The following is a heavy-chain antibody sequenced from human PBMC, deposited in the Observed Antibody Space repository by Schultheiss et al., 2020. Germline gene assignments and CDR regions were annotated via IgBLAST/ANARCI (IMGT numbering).Heavy chain of an antibody. V-gene: IGHV3-66*03. CDR1: GFTITSSH. Sequence: GGSLRLSCAASGFTITSSHLTISKNHIKYVEWVSVLYTCGSTSFTDSVKGRFTISRDNSKNTLYLQMNSLRAEDTAVYYCAKDSAVADPYYYYYYGMDVWGQGTTVTVSS. D-gene: IGHD6-19*01. CDR2: LYTCGST. CDR3: AKDSAVADPYYYYYYGMDV. J-gene: IGHJ6*02.